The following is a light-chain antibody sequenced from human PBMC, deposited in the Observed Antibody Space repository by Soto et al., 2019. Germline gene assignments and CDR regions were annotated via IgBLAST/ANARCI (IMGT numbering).Light chain of an antibody. CDR2: DAS. CDR1: QSINHW. V-gene: IGKV1-5*01. J-gene: IGKJ2*01. CDR3: QQYDSHPYS. Sequence: DIQMTQSPSSLSASVGDRVTITCRASQSINHWLAWYQQKPGKAPKFMHYDASTLRHAVPSRFSGRGSGTAFTLTISSLQPDDFATDYCQQYDSHPYSFGQGAKVE.